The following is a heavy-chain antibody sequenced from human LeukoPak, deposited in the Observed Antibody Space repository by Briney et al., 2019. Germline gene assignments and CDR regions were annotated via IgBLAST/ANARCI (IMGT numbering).Heavy chain of an antibody. CDR1: GFTFSSYS. J-gene: IGHJ6*03. V-gene: IGHV3-21*01. CDR3: ARDSPSNYCSGGSCGYYYMDV. D-gene: IGHD2-15*01. Sequence: KPGGSLRLSCAASGFTFSSYSMNSVRQAPGNGLEWGSSISSSSSYIYYAASVKGRFTISRDNAKNSLYRQMNSLRAEDTAVYYCARDSPSNYCSGGSCGYYYMDVWGKGTTVTVSS. CDR2: ISSSSSYI.